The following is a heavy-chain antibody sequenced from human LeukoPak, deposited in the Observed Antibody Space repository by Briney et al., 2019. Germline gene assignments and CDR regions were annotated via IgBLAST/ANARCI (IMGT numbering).Heavy chain of an antibody. CDR2: ISDNGGSS. D-gene: IGHD1-1*01. V-gene: IGHV3-64D*09. Sequence: GGPLRLSCSASGFTFSAYAMYWVRQAPGKGLEYVSGISDNGGSSFYADSVKGRFTISRDNSKNTLYLLMSSLRAEDTAVYYCVKITSVTGGDCWGQGTRLTVSS. CDR1: GFTFSAYA. J-gene: IGHJ4*02. CDR3: VKITSVTGGDC.